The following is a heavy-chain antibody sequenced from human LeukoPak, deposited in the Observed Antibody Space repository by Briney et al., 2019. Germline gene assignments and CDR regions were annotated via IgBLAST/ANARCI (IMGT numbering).Heavy chain of an antibody. CDR3: ARDIDCSGGSCYYFDL. CDR1: GYTFTSYA. Sequence: ASVKVSCKASGYTFTSYAMHWVRQAPGQRLEWMGWINAGNGNTKYSQKFQGRVTITRDTSASTAYMELSSLRSEDTAVYYCARDIDCSGGSCYYFDLWGRGTLVTVSS. D-gene: IGHD2-15*01. CDR2: INAGNGNT. V-gene: IGHV1-3*01. J-gene: IGHJ2*01.